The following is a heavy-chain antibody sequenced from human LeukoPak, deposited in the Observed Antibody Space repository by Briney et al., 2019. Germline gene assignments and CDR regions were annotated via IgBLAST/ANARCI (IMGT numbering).Heavy chain of an antibody. CDR2: IYYSGST. J-gene: IGHJ5*02. CDR1: GGSISSGGYY. V-gene: IGHV4-31*03. Sequence: PSQTLSLTCTVSGGSISSGGYYWSWIRQHPGKGLEWIGYIYYSGSTYYNPSLKSRVTISVDTSKNQFSLKLSSVTAADTAVYYCARDARNAIYYYGSGSDNWFDPWGQGTLVTVSS. CDR3: ARDARNAIYYYGSGSDNWFDP. D-gene: IGHD3-10*01.